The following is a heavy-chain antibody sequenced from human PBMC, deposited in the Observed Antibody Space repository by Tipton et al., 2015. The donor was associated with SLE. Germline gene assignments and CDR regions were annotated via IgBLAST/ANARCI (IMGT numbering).Heavy chain of an antibody. Sequence: SLRLSCAASGFSFSSYGMHWVRQAPGKGLEWVAVIWNDGSNKFYADSVKGRFTISRDNTKNTLYLQVNSLRGEDTAVYYCATTTTMTNYIDYWGQGTLVTVSS. CDR1: GFSFSSYG. CDR3: ATTTTMTNYIDY. D-gene: IGHD4-17*01. J-gene: IGHJ4*02. CDR2: IWNDGSNK. V-gene: IGHV3-33*01.